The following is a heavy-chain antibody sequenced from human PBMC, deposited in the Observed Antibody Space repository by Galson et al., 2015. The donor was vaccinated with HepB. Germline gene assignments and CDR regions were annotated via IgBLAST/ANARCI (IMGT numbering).Heavy chain of an antibody. CDR3: TTLVGATDFDY. V-gene: IGHV3-15*01. J-gene: IGHJ4*02. D-gene: IGHD1-26*01. CDR2: IKSKTDGGTT. Sequence: SLRLSCAASGFTFSNAWMSWVRQAPGKELEWVGRIKSKTDGGTTDYAAPVKGRFTISRDDSKNTLYLQMNSLKTEDTAVYYCTTLVGATDFDYWGQGTLVTVSS. CDR1: GFTFSNAW.